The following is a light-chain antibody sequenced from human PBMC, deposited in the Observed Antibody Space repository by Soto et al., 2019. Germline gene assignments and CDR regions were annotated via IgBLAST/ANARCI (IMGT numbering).Light chain of an antibody. J-gene: IGLJ3*02. CDR2: EIN. CDR3: SSFVAGNNYWV. V-gene: IGLV2-8*01. Sequence: QSALTQPPSASGSPGQSVTISCTGTSSDVGAYDYVSWYQQHPGKAPKLMIYEINKRPSGVPDRFSASKSGNTASLTVSGLQAEDEADYYCSSFVAGNNYWVFGGGTKLTVL. CDR1: SSDVGAYDY.